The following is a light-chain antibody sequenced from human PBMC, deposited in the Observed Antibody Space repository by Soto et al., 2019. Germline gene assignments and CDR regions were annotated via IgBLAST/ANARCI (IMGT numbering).Light chain of an antibody. Sequence: EIVLTQSPGSLSLSPGQRATLSCRASQSVDTTFFAWYQKKPGQAPRLPIYGASKRATGIPDRFTGSGSGTDFTLIISILEPEDFAVYYCQQYMSSVTFGQGTKVEIK. V-gene: IGKV3-20*01. CDR3: QQYMSSVT. CDR1: QSVDTTF. CDR2: GAS. J-gene: IGKJ1*01.